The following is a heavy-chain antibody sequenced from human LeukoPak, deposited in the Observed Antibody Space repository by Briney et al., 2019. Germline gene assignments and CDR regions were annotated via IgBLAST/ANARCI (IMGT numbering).Heavy chain of an antibody. CDR2: ISGSGGST. J-gene: IGHJ5*02. CDR1: GFTFSSYA. Sequence: GGSLRLSCAASGFTFSSYAMSWVRQAPGKWLEWVSAISGSGGSTYYADSVKGRFTISRDNSKNTLYLQMNSLRAEDTAVCYCARAPTNYYDSSADWFDPWGQGTLVTVSS. D-gene: IGHD3-22*01. CDR3: ARAPTNYYDSSADWFDP. V-gene: IGHV3-23*01.